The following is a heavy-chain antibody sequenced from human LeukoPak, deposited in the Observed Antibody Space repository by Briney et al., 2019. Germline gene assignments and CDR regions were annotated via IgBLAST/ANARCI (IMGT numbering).Heavy chain of an antibody. V-gene: IGHV3-30*18. Sequence: GGSLRLSCAASGFTFSSYGMHWVRQAPGKGLEWVAVISYDGSNKYYADSVKGRFTISRDNSKNTLYLQMNGLRAEDTAVYYCAKATRRDGYNWGIGYWGQGTLVTVSS. J-gene: IGHJ4*02. D-gene: IGHD5-24*01. CDR1: GFTFSSYG. CDR2: ISYDGSNK. CDR3: AKATRRDGYNWGIGY.